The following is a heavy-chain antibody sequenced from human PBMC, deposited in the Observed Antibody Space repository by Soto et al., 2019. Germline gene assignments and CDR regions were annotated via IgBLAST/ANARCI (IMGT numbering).Heavy chain of an antibody. CDR2: INAGNGNT. Sequence: GASAKVSCKASGYTFASYARHWVRQAPGQRLEWMGWINAGNGNTKYSQKFQGRVTITRDTSASTAYMELSSLRSEDTAVYYCASPLYDSSGYAFDYWGQGTLVTVSS. D-gene: IGHD3-22*01. J-gene: IGHJ4*02. V-gene: IGHV1-3*01. CDR1: GYTFASYA. CDR3: ASPLYDSSGYAFDY.